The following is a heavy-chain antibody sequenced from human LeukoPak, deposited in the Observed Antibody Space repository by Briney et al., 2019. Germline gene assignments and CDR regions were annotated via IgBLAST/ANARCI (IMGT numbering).Heavy chain of an antibody. J-gene: IGHJ4*02. V-gene: IGHV1-18*01. CDR2: ISTYNGNT. CDR3: ARDSLILGYSYGAPDY. CDR1: VYTFTSHG. D-gene: IGHD5-18*01. Sequence: ASVKVSCKASVYTFTSHGISWVRQAPGQGLEGMGWISTYNGNTNYAQKLQGRVTMTTDTSTSTAYMERRSLRSDDTAVYYCARDSLILGYSYGAPDYWGQGTLVTVSS.